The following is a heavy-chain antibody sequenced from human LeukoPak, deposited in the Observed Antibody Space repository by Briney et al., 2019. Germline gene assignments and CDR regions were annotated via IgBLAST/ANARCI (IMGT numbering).Heavy chain of an antibody. J-gene: IGHJ4*02. CDR3: ARVLGIRNY. V-gene: IGHV4-34*01. CDR1: GGSFSGYY. CDR2: INHSGST. Sequence: SETLSLTCAVYGGSFSGYYWSWIRQPPGKGLEWVGEINHSGSTNYNPSLKSRVTISVDTSKNQFSLKLSSVTAADRAVYYCARVLGIRNYWGQGTLVTVSS. D-gene: IGHD7-27*01.